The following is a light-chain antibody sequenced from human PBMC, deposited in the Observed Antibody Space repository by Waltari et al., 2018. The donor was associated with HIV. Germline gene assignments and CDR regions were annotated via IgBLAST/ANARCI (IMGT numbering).Light chain of an antibody. V-gene: IGLV3-1*01. CDR2: ADS. Sequence: YELAQPPTMSVSPGQTVNITCSGNHLNLKYTCWYQQRPGQSPMLVIYADSQRPSGIPDRFSGSNSGNTSTLTIYEAQTLDEGDYYCQAWDTIREVFGGGTKLTVL. J-gene: IGLJ3*02. CDR1: HLNLKY. CDR3: QAWDTIREV.